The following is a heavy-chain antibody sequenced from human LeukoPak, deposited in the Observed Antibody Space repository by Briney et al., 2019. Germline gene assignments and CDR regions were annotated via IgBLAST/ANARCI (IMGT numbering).Heavy chain of an antibody. CDR3: ARWGSIAVARFDY. CDR2: IYYTGST. J-gene: IGHJ4*02. Sequence: PSETLSLTCTVSGGSISSYYWSWIRQPPGKGLEWIGSIYYTGSTNYNPSLTSRVNISVDTSKNQFSLNLTSVTAADTAVYYCARWGSIAVARFDYWGQGTLVTVSS. D-gene: IGHD6-6*01. CDR1: GGSISSYY. V-gene: IGHV4-59*01.